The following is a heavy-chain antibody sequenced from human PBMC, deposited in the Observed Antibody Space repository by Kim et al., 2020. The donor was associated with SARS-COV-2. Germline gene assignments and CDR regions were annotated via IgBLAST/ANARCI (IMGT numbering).Heavy chain of an antibody. CDR1: GYSFPSHF. CDR3: ARAYYGSAASFDY. J-gene: IGHJ4*02. Sequence: GESLKISCKASGYSFPSHFIGWVRQMPGKGLEWMAMIYPDDSDTRYRYSPSFEGQVTISADTSISTAFLQWSSLKASDTAMYYCARAYYGSAASFDYWAQ. V-gene: IGHV5-51*01. D-gene: IGHD3-10*01. CDR2: IYPDDSDTRY.